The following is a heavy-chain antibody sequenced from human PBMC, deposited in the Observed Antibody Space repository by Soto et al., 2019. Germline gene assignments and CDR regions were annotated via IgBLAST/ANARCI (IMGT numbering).Heavy chain of an antibody. Sequence: PGGPLRLSCAASVFTFNNSAMTWVRQAPGQGLEWVASISENGGSRGGTYYADSVKGRFTISRDNSKNTLYLQVDSLTGADTAVYYCASAKAVVIAPLGIWGQGALVTVSS. CDR2: ISENGGSRGGT. D-gene: IGHD2-21*01. CDR1: VFTFNNSA. J-gene: IGHJ3*02. CDR3: ASAKAVVIAPLGI. V-gene: IGHV3-23*01.